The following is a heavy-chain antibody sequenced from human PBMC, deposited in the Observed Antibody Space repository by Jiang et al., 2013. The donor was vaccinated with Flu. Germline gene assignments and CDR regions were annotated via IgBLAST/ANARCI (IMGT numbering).Heavy chain of an antibody. V-gene: IGHV1-69*01. CDR2: IIPIFGTA. D-gene: IGHD6-19*01. CDR1: GGTFSSYA. Sequence: EVKKPGSSVKVSCKASGGTFSSYAISWVRQAPGQGLEWMGGIIPIFGTANYAQKFQGRVTITADESTSTAYMELSSLRSEDTAVYYCARARHSSGYPEGAFDIWGQGTMVTVSS. CDR3: ARARHSSGYPEGAFDI. J-gene: IGHJ3*02.